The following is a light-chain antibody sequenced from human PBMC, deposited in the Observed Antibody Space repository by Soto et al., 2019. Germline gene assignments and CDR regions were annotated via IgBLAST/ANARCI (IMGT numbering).Light chain of an antibody. J-gene: IGKJ3*01. V-gene: IGKV3-15*01. CDR3: QQYNNWPPFT. Sequence: EIVMTQSPATLSVSPGERATLSCRASQSVSSNLAWYQQKPGQAPRLLIYGASTRATGIPARFSGSGSGTEITLTISSLQSEDFAVYYCQQYNNWPPFTFGPGPKVDS. CDR2: GAS. CDR1: QSVSSN.